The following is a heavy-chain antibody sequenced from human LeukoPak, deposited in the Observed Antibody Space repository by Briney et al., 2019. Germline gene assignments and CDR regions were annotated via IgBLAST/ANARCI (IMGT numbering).Heavy chain of an antibody. CDR2: IKQDGSEK. CDR1: GFTFSSYW. V-gene: IGHV3-7*01. D-gene: IGHD2-21*02. J-gene: IGHJ6*03. CDR3: ARDSGGDCGGDCYLHYYMDV. Sequence: GGSLRLSCAASGFTFSSYWMSWVRQAPGKGLEWVANIKQDGSEKYYVDSVKGRFTISRDNAKNSLYLQMNSLRAEDTAVYYCARDSGGDCGGDCYLHYYMDVWGKGTTVTISS.